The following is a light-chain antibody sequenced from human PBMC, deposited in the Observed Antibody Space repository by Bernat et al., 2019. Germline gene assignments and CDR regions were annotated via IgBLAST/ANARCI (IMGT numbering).Light chain of an antibody. CDR2: DVT. V-gene: IGLV2-14*03. Sequence: QSALTQPASVSGSPGQSITISCTGTSTDVGAYNYVSWYQQHPDKAPKLIIYDVTSRSSGVSNRFSGSKSGNTASLTISGLQAEDEADYYCCSYTGSSTLLVFGGGTKLTVL. J-gene: IGLJ3*02. CDR1: STDVGAYNY. CDR3: CSYTGSSTLLV.